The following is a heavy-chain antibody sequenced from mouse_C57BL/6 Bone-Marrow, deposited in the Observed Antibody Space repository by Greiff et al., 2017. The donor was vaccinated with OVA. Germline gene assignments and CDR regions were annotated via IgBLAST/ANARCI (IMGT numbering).Heavy chain of an antibody. CDR1: GYSFTGYY. D-gene: IGHD6-1*01. CDR2: INPSTGGT. J-gene: IGHJ4*01. Sequence: VQLQQSGPELVKPGASVKISCKASGYSFTGYYMNWVKQSPEKSLEWIGEINPSTGGTTYNQKFKAKATLTVDNSSSTAYMQLKSLTSDDCAVYCCARGGSDEAMDDWGQGTTVTVSS. CDR3: ARGGSDEAMDD. V-gene: IGHV1-42*01.